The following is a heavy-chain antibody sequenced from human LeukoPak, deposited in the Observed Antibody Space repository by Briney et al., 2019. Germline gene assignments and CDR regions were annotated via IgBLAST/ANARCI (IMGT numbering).Heavy chain of an antibody. CDR1: GFTFSSYS. J-gene: IGHJ4*02. D-gene: IGHD3-16*01. CDR2: ISSSSSYI. Sequence: GGSLRLSCAASGFTFSSYSMNWVRQAPGKGLEWVSSISSSSSYIYYADSVKGRFTISRDNAKNSLYLQMNSLRAEDTAVYYCAKVRRWGFDYWGQGTLVTVSS. CDR3: AKVRRWGFDY. V-gene: IGHV3-21*01.